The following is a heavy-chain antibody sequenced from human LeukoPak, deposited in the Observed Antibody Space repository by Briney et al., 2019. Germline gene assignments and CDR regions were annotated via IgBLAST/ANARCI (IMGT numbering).Heavy chain of an antibody. V-gene: IGHV4-59*08. CDR1: GGSISSYY. D-gene: IGHD3-22*01. CDR2: IYYSGST. Sequence: SETLSLTCTVSGGSISSYYWSWIRQPPGKGLEWIGYIYYSGSTNYNPSLKSRVTISVDTSKNQFSLKLSSVTAADTAVYYCASGEYYYDSSGYYYVYAFDIWGQGTMVTVPS. CDR3: ASGEYYYDSSGYYYVYAFDI. J-gene: IGHJ3*02.